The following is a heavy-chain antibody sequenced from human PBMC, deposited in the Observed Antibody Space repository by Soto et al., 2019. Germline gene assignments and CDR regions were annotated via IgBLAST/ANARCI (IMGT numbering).Heavy chain of an antibody. CDR3: AKRFAYSSGLDGLDI. D-gene: IGHD6-19*01. V-gene: IGHV3-23*01. CDR1: GFIFSSYA. CDR2: ISGSGGTT. Sequence: EVQLLESGGGLVQPGGSLRLSCAASGFIFSSYAMTWVRQAPGKGLEWVSGISGSGGTTYYADSVKGRFTISRDNSKNTLYLQMNSLRAEDSAVYYCAKRFAYSSGLDGLDIWGQGTMVTVSS. J-gene: IGHJ3*02.